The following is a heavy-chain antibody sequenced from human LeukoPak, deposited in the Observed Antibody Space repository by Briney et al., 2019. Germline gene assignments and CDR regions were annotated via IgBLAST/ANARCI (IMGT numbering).Heavy chain of an antibody. CDR1: GGSISSYY. J-gene: IGHJ4*02. CDR2: TYYSGST. Sequence: PSETLSLTCTVSGGSISSYYWSWIRQPPGKGLEWIGYTYYSGSTNYNPSLKSRVTISVDTSKNQFSLKLSSVTAADTAVYYCAGHGGLAFDYWGQGTLVTVSS. CDR3: AGHGGLAFDY. D-gene: IGHD2-15*01. V-gene: IGHV4-59*01.